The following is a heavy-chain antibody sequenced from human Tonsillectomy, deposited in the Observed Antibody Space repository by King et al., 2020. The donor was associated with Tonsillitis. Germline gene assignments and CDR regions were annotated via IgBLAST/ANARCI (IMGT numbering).Heavy chain of an antibody. V-gene: IGHV3-30*18. Sequence: VQLVESGGGVVQPGRSLRLSCAASGFTFSSYGMHWVRQAPGKGLEWVAVISYDGSNKYYADSVRGRFTISRDSSKNSLYLQMNSLRAEDTAVYYCAKGIWKLPRYTLLNEAFDFWGQGTMVTVSS. CDR2: ISYDGSNK. CDR3: AKGIWKLPRYTLLNEAFDF. J-gene: IGHJ3*01. CDR1: GFTFSSYG. D-gene: IGHD2-15*01.